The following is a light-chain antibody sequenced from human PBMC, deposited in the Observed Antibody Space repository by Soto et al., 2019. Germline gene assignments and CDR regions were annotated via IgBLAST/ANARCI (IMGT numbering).Light chain of an antibody. Sequence: QSALTQPPSASGSPGQSVTISCTGTSSDVGGYTYVSWYQQHPGKAPKLMIYEVTKRPSGVPDRFSGSKSGNTASLTVSGLQAEDEADYYCSSYAGSNNLLFGGGTKLTVL. CDR2: EVT. V-gene: IGLV2-8*01. CDR1: SSDVGGYTY. J-gene: IGLJ2*01. CDR3: SSYAGSNNLL.